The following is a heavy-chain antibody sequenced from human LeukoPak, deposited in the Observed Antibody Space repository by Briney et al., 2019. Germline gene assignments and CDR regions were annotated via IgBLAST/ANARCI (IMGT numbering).Heavy chain of an antibody. D-gene: IGHD2-2*01. CDR1: GYTFTGCY. CDR3: ARDVVVVPAAISHDAFDI. CDR2: INPNSGGT. V-gene: IGHV1-2*02. Sequence: ASVKVSCKASGYTFTGCYMHWVRQAPGQGLEWMGWINPNSGGTNYAQKFQGRVTMTRDTSISTAYMELSGLRSDDTAVYYCARDVVVVPAAISHDAFDIWGQGTMVTVSS. J-gene: IGHJ3*02.